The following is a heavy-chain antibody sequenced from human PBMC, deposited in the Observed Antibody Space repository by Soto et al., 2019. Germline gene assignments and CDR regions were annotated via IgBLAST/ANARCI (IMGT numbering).Heavy chain of an antibody. CDR3: ANRNSSSWYPN. CDR2: IIPIFGTA. CDR1: GGTFSSYA. D-gene: IGHD6-13*01. V-gene: IGHV1-69*13. Sequence: ASVKVSCKASGGTFSSYAISWVRQGPGLGLEWMGGIIPIFGTANYAQKFQGRVTITADESTSTAYMELSSLRSEDTAVYYCANRNSSSWYPNWGQGTLVTVSS. J-gene: IGHJ4*02.